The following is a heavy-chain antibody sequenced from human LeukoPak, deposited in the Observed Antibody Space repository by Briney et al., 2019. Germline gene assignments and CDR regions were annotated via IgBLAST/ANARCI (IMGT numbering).Heavy chain of an antibody. CDR2: IIPIFGTA. J-gene: IGHJ4*02. V-gene: IGHV1-69*01. Sequence: SVKVSCKASGGTFSSYAISWVRQAPGQGLEWMGGIIPIFGTANYAQNFQGRVTITADESTRTAYMGLSSLRSEDTAVYYCANDTTSGVYRDWGQGTLVTVSS. D-gene: IGHD1-26*01. CDR1: GGTFSSYA. CDR3: ANDTTSGVYRD.